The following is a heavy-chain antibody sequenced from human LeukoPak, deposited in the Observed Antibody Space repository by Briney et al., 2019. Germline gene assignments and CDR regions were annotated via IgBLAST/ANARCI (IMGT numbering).Heavy chain of an antibody. Sequence: SETLSLTCTVPGGSISTYYWSWIRQPPGKGLEWIGYIYYSGSTNYNPSLKSRVTISVDTSKNQFSLKLSSVTAADTAVYYCASSGFRYYYYMDVWGKGTTVTVSS. D-gene: IGHD5-12*01. CDR1: GGSISTYY. CDR3: ASSGFRYYYYMDV. CDR2: IYYSGST. V-gene: IGHV4-59*01. J-gene: IGHJ6*03.